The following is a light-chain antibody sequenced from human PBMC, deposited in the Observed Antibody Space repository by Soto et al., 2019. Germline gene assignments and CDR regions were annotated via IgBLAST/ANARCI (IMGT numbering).Light chain of an antibody. CDR3: CSYSSSSTFYV. CDR2: QVT. CDR1: SSDVGGYYY. Sequence: QSVLTQPASVSGSPGQSITISCTGTSSDVGGYYYVSWYQHHPGKAPKLIIYQVTNRPSGVSNRFSASKSGNTASLTISALQAEDEADYYCCSYSSSSTFYVFGTGTKATVL. J-gene: IGLJ1*01. V-gene: IGLV2-14*01.